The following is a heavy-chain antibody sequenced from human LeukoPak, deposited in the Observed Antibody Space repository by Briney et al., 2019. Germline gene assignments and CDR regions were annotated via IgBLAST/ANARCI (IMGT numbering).Heavy chain of an antibody. CDR2: IRYDGSNK. CDR3: AKDFLVGATGY. Sequence: PGGSLRLSCAASGFTFSRYWMHWVRQAPGKGLEWVAFIRYDGSNKYYADSVKGRFTISRDNSKNTLYLQMNSLRAEDTAVYYCAKDFLVGATGYWGQGTLVTVSS. J-gene: IGHJ4*02. CDR1: GFTFSRYW. D-gene: IGHD1-26*01. V-gene: IGHV3-30*02.